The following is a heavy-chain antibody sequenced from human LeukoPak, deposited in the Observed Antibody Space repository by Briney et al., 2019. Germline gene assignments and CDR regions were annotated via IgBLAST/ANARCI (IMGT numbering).Heavy chain of an antibody. D-gene: IGHD2-15*01. CDR3: AGGSGGSLLAGGFDY. Sequence: SETLSLTCTVSGGSISSSSYYWGWIRQPPGKGLAWIGSIYYSGSTYYNPSLKSRVTISVDTSKNQFSLKLSSVTAADTAVYYCAGGSGGSLLAGGFDYWGQGTLVTVSS. CDR1: GGSISSSSYY. CDR2: IYYSGST. J-gene: IGHJ4*02. V-gene: IGHV4-39*01.